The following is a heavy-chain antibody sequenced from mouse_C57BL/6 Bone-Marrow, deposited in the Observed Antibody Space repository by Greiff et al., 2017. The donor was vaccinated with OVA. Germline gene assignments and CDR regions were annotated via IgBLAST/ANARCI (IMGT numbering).Heavy chain of an antibody. CDR3: TTLIYFGFAY. CDR1: GFTIKDDY. V-gene: IGHV14-4*01. CDR2: IDPENGDT. Sequence: EVQLQQSGAELVRPGASVKLSCTASGFTIKDDYMHWVKQRPEQGLEWIGWIDPENGDTEYASKFQGKATITADTSSNTAYLQLSSLTSEDTAVYYCTTLIYFGFAYWGQGTLVTVSA. J-gene: IGHJ3*01. D-gene: IGHD2-1*01.